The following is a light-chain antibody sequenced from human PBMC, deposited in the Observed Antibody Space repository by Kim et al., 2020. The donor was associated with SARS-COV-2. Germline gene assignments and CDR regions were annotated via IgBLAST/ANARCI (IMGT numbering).Light chain of an antibody. Sequence: DIQMTQSPSSLTASVGDRVTITCRASQGISSNLVWYQQKEGKAPKYLVHAAFPSESGVPSRFSVSVSGTDYTLTISSLQPEDFAVYYCLQYFTTPLTFGGGTKVDIK. CDR3: LQYFTTPLT. CDR2: AAF. CDR1: QGISSN. J-gene: IGKJ4*01. V-gene: IGKV1-NL1*01.